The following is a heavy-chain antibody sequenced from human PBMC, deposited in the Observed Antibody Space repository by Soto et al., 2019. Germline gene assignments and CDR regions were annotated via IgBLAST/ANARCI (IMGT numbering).Heavy chain of an antibody. CDR1: GYSFTSYW. Sequence: PGESLKISCKGSGYSFTSYWISWVRQMPGKGLEWMGRIDPSDSYTNYSPSFQGHVTISADKSISTAYLQWSSLKASDTAMYYCARLVYDSSGYYHTDYWGQGSLVTVSS. J-gene: IGHJ4*02. D-gene: IGHD3-22*01. CDR3: ARLVYDSSGYYHTDY. V-gene: IGHV5-10-1*01. CDR2: IDPSDSYT.